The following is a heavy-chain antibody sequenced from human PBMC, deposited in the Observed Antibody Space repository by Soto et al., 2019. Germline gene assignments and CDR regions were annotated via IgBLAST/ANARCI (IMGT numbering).Heavy chain of an antibody. D-gene: IGHD3-10*01. CDR2: IYYSGST. J-gene: IGHJ4*02. CDR3: GSGSDSGYYFDY. CDR1: GGSISSYY. V-gene: IGHV4-59*08. Sequence: SETLSLTCTVSGGSISSYYWSWIRQPPGKGLEWIGYIYYSGSTNYNPSLKSRVTISVDMSKNQFSLNLSSVTAADTAVYYYGSGSDSGYYFDYWGQGTLVTVSS.